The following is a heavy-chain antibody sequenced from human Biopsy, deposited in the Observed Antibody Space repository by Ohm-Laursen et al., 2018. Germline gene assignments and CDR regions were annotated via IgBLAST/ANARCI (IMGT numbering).Heavy chain of an antibody. CDR1: GGDINNYY. CDR2: IYPGGST. J-gene: IGHJ3*01. Sequence: TLSLTCNVSGGDINNYYWSWIRQPAGKGLEWIVRIYPGGSTNYNPSLKSRVTMSVDTSKKQLSLRLRSVTAADTAMYYCASVVLGPTNDAFDLWGQGTMVVVSS. V-gene: IGHV4-4*07. D-gene: IGHD3-22*01. CDR3: ASVVLGPTNDAFDL.